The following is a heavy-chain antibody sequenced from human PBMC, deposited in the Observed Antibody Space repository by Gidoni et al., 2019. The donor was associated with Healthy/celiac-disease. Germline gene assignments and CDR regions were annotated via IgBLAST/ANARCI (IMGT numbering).Heavy chain of an antibody. J-gene: IGHJ4*02. CDR2: ISSSSSTI. V-gene: IGHV3-48*02. D-gene: IGHD4-17*01. Sequence: EVQLVESGGGLVQPGGSLRLSCAAFGFTFSSYSMNWVRQAPGKGLEWVSYISSSSSTIYYADSVKGRFTISRDNAKNSLYLQMNSLRDEDTAVYYCARAVDYGNFFDYWGQGTLVTLSS. CDR3: ARAVDYGNFFDY. CDR1: GFTFSSYS.